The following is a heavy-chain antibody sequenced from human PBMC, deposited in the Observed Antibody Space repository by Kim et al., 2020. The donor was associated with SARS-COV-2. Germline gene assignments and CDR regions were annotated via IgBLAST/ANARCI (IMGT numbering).Heavy chain of an antibody. J-gene: IGHJ6*03. CDR3: TYEYSSPGYYYYMDV. CDR2: IRSKAYGGTT. CDR1: GFTFGDYA. V-gene: IGHV3-49*04. Sequence: GGSLRLSCTASGFTFGDYAMSWVRQAPGKGLEWVGSIRSKAYGGTTEYAASVKGRFTISRDDSKSIAYLQMNSLKTEDTAVYYCTYEYSSPGYYYYMDVWGKGTTVTVSS. D-gene: IGHD6-6*01.